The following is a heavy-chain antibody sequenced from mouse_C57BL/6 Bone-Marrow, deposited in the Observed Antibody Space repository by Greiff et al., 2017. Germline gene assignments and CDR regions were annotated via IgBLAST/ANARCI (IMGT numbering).Heavy chain of an antibody. CDR1: GYTFTNYW. V-gene: IGHV1-63*01. D-gene: IGHD1-1*01. J-gene: IGHJ1*03. Sequence: QVQLQQSGAELVRPGTSVKMSCKASGYTFTNYWIGWAKQRPGHGLEWIGDIYPGGGYTNYNEKFKGKATLTADKSSSTAYMQLSSLTSEDSAIYCCAREATTVVARGNWYFDVWGTGTTVTVSS. CDR2: IYPGGGYT. CDR3: AREATTVVARGNWYFDV.